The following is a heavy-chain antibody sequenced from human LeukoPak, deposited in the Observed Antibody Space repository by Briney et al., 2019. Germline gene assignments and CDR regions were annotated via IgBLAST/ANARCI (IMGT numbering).Heavy chain of an antibody. Sequence: AGGSLRLSCTASGFTFKSFAVHWVRQARGKGVVWLAVISKDGTNKYCVDSVKGRFTISRDNSKNTVYLHMSSLRAEDTAVYYCAREDQQLPDYWGQGTLVTVSS. CDR3: AREDQQLPDY. V-gene: IGHV3-30-3*01. D-gene: IGHD6-13*01. CDR1: GFTFKSFA. CDR2: ISKDGTNK. J-gene: IGHJ4*02.